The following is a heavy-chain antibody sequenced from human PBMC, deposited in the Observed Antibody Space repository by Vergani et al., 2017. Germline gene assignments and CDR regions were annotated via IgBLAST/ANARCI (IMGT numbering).Heavy chain of an antibody. J-gene: IGHJ6*02. V-gene: IGHV3-33*08. CDR2: IWYDGSNK. CDR1: GFTFSSYG. D-gene: IGHD3-10*01. Sequence: QVQLVESGGGVVQPGRSLRLSCAASGFTFSSYGMHWVRQAPGKGLEWVAVIWYDGSNKYYADSVKGRFTISRDNSKNTLYLQMNSLRAEDTAVYYCARATTPFTMVRGRYGSGTGSTGGEYGMDVWGQGTTVTVSS. CDR3: ARATTPFTMVRGRYGSGTGSTGGEYGMDV.